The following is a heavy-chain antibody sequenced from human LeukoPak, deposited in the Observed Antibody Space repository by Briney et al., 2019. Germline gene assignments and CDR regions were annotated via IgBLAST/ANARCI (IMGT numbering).Heavy chain of an antibody. J-gene: IGHJ6*02. D-gene: IGHD3-22*01. V-gene: IGHV3-30*18. CDR2: ISYDGSNK. CDR1: GFTFSSYG. Sequence: GGSLRLSGAASGFTFSSYGMLWVRQAPGKGLEWVAVISYDGSNKYYADSVKGRFTISRDNSKNTLYLQMNSRRAEDTAVYYCAKDPLRYDSRGFYGMDVWGQGTTVTVSS. CDR3: AKDPLRYDSRGFYGMDV.